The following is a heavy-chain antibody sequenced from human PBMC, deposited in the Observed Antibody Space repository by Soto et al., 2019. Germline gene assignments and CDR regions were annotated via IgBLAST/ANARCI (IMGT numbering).Heavy chain of an antibody. V-gene: IGHV1-69*01. CDR2: TIPIIGTT. D-gene: IGHD5-18*01. Sequence: QVQLVQSGAEVKKPGSSVKVSCKASGDTLSTHGISWVRQAPGQGLEWMGGTIPIIGTTDYAEKFQGRVKVTAEESTTTSYMELSSLRPDDTAVSYCAAGDSSDTGDHWGQGTLVTVSS. CDR1: GDTLSTHG. J-gene: IGHJ4*02. CDR3: AAGDSSDTGDH.